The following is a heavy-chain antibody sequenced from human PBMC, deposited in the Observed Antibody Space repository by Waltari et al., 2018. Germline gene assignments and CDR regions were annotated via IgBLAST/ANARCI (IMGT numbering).Heavy chain of an antibody. Sequence: QLQLQESGPGLVKPSETLSLTCAVSGGSISSNNYYWAWIRQPPGKGLEWIGRIQYRWSTYHNSALKSRVTISVDTSKTHFSLKLGSVTAADPSLYYCARHSAYAGTGYYYGMDVWGQGTTVTVSS. CDR3: ARHSAYAGTGYYYGMDV. V-gene: IGHV4-39*01. CDR2: IQYRWST. J-gene: IGHJ6*02. D-gene: IGHD6-13*01. CDR1: GGSISSNNYY.